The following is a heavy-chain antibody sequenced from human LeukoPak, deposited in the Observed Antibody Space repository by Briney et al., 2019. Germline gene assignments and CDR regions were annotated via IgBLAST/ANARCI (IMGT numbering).Heavy chain of an antibody. CDR2: IYTSGST. CDR3: AGGLSSVVATTNAFDI. Sequence: KPSETLSLTCTVSGGSISSGSYYWSWIRQPAGKGLEWIGRIYTSGSTNYNPSLKSRVTISVDTSKNQFSLKLSSVTAADTAVYYCAGGLSSVVATTNAFDIWGQGTMVTVSS. D-gene: IGHD5-12*01. J-gene: IGHJ3*02. V-gene: IGHV4-61*02. CDR1: GGSISSGSYY.